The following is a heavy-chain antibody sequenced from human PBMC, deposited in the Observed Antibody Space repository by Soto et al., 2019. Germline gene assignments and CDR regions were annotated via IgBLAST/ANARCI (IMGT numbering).Heavy chain of an antibody. J-gene: IGHJ4*02. D-gene: IGHD3-16*01. CDR3: AREIGGQGSY. CDR2: INQDGSRK. Sequence: EVQLVESGGGLVQPGGSLRLSCAGSGYSMSNYWISWVRQAPGKGLEWVANINQDGSRKYYVDSVKGRFTISRDTAKNSVFLQMNSLRAEDTALYYCAREIGGQGSYWGQGTLVTVSS. V-gene: IGHV3-7*01. CDR1: GYSMSNYW.